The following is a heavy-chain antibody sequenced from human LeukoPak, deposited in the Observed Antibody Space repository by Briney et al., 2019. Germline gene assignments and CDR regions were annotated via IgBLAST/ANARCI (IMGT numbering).Heavy chain of an antibody. CDR3: TRQSVLRYFDWLFIDAFDI. CDR2: IRSKAYGGTT. V-gene: IGHV3-49*03. D-gene: IGHD3-9*01. CDR1: GFTFGDYA. Sequence: GGSLRLSCTASGFTFGDYAMSWFRQAPGKGLEWVGFIRSKAYGGTTEYAASVKGRFTISRDDSKSIAYLQMNSLKTEDTAVYYCTRQSVLRYFDWLFIDAFDIWGQGTVVTISS. J-gene: IGHJ3*02.